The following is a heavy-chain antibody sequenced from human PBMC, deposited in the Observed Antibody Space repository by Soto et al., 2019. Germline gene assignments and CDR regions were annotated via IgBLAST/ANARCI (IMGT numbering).Heavy chain of an antibody. Sequence: SETLSSPAVSLVAPSIVMIILGAGSASPQGRGWSGLEIPILVGGAYYNPSFKSRASISVDTSKNQVLLKLASVTAADTAMYYCARTRGSAVYFYFYGMDVWGQGTTVTVSS. V-gene: IGHV4-39*01. J-gene: IGHJ6*02. D-gene: IGHD3-10*01. CDR2: PILVGGA. CDR1: VAPSIVMIIL. CDR3: ARTRGSAVYFYFYGMDV.